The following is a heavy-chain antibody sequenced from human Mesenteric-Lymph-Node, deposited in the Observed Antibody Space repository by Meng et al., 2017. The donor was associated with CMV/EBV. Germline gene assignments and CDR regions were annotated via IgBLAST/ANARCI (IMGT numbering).Heavy chain of an antibody. CDR3: ARISRVRGRIDY. D-gene: IGHD3-10*01. CDR1: GGSFSGYY. V-gene: IGHV4-34*01. Sequence: SETLSLTCAVYGGSFSGYYWSWIRQPPGKGLEWIGEINHSGSTNYNPSLKSRVTISVDTSKNQFSLNLSSVTAADTAVYYCARISRVRGRIDYWGQGTLVTVSS. J-gene: IGHJ4*02. CDR2: INHSGST.